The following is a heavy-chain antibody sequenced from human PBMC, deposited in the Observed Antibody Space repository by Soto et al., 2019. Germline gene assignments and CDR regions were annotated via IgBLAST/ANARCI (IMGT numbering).Heavy chain of an antibody. J-gene: IGHJ6*02. V-gene: IGHV4-4*02. CDR3: ARVSGSYYYGMDV. CDR1: GGSISSSYW. Sequence: QVQLQESGPGLVKPSGTLSLTCAVSGGSISSSYWWSWVRQPPGKGLEWIGEIYHSGSTNYNTSLKSRFTISVDKSKNQFSLKVTSVTAADPAVYYCARVSGSYYYGMDVWGQGTTVTVSS. CDR2: IYHSGST.